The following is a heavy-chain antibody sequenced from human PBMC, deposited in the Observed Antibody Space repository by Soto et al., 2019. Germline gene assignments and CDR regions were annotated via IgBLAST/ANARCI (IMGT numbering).Heavy chain of an antibody. Sequence: EVQLLESGGGLVKPGGSLRLSCAASGFTFSSYAMSWVRQAPGKGLEWVSAISGSGGSTYYADSVQGRFTLSRDNSRNTLFRPRNPRRAEDTALYYCATEPPLSPYSWSVDLWGRGTLVTVSS. CDR1: GFTFSSYA. V-gene: IGHV3-23*01. D-gene: IGHD1-20*01. CDR3: ATEPPLSPYSWSVDL. J-gene: IGHJ2*01. CDR2: ISGSGGST.